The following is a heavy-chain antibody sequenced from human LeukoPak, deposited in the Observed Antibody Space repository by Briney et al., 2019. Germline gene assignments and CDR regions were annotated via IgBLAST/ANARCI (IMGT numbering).Heavy chain of an antibody. V-gene: IGHV4-34*01. Sequence: SETLSLTCTVSGGSISSYYWSWIRQPPGKGLEWIGEINHSGSTNYNPSLKSRVTISVDTSKNQFSLKLSSVTAADTAVYYCARDMYSGSYYRTPFDYWGQGTLVTVSS. CDR1: GGSISSYY. CDR2: INHSGST. D-gene: IGHD1-26*01. J-gene: IGHJ4*02. CDR3: ARDMYSGSYYRTPFDY.